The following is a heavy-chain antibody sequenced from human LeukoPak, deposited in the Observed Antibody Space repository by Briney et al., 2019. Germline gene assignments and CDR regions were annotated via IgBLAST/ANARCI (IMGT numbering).Heavy chain of an antibody. Sequence: GGSLRLSCAASGFTFPNAWMSWLRQAPGKGLEWVGHIKSRTDGGTTDYAAPVKGRFTISRDDSENTLYLQMNRLKTEDTAVYYCATPGRIPEAANWFAAWGQGTLVTVSS. J-gene: IGHJ5*02. CDR3: ATPGRIPEAANWFAA. D-gene: IGHD6-13*01. CDR1: GFTFPNAW. CDR2: IKSRTDGGTT. V-gene: IGHV3-15*01.